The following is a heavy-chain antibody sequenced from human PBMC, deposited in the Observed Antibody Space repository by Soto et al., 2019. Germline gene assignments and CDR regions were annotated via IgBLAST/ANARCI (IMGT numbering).Heavy chain of an antibody. Sequence: QVQLVESGGGVVQPGGSLRLSCATSGFLFSGYAMHWVRQTPGKGLEWVAVISYDGKEKYYADSAEGRFTISRESSGVTLYLQMSSLRVEDMAVYYCARGRGLAARPQHLDHWGQGTLVTVSS. J-gene: IGHJ4*02. CDR1: GFLFSGYA. CDR3: ARGRGLAARPQHLDH. CDR2: ISYDGKEK. V-gene: IGHV3-30*04. D-gene: IGHD6-6*01.